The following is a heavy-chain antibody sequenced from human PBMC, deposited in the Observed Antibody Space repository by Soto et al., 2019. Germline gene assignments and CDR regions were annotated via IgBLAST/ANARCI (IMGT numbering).Heavy chain of an antibody. V-gene: IGHV3-21*01. CDR3: ERDAPSYYYDSSGYYLDAFDI. D-gene: IGHD3-22*01. Sequence: PVGSLRLSCAASGFTFSSYSMNWVRQAPGKGLEWVSSISSSSSYIYYADSVKGRFTISRDNVKNSLYLQMNSLRAEDTAVYYCERDAPSYYYDSSGYYLDAFDIWGQGTMVT. CDR1: GFTFSSYS. J-gene: IGHJ3*02. CDR2: ISSSSSYI.